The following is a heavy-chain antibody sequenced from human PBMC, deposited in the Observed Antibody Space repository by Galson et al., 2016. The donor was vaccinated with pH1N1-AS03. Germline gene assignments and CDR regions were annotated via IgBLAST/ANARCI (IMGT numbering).Heavy chain of an antibody. CDR2: IYWDDDK. Sequence: PALVNPTQTLTLTCAFSGFSLATSGVGVGWIRQPPGKALEWLALIYWDDDKLYNPSLKSRLTVTKDTSKNLVVLTLTDMDPVDTATYFCTRSRYYNTNLYYFDYWGQGTLVTVSS. D-gene: IGHD2/OR15-2a*01. J-gene: IGHJ4*02. CDR3: TRSRYYNTNLYYFDY. CDR1: GFSLATSGVG. V-gene: IGHV2-5*02.